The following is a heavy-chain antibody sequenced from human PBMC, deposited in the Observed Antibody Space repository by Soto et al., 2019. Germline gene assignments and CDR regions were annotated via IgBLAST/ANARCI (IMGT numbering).Heavy chain of an antibody. CDR2: FYYSGST. J-gene: IGHJ4*02. V-gene: IGHV4-59*01. CDR1: GGSISSYY. CDR3: ARGTLTSYFDY. Sequence: SETLSLTCTVSGGSISSYYWSWIRQPPGEGLEWIGYFYYSGSTNYNPSLKSRVTLSVDTSKNQFSLKLNSVTAADTAVYYCARGTLTSYFDYWGQGTLVTVSS.